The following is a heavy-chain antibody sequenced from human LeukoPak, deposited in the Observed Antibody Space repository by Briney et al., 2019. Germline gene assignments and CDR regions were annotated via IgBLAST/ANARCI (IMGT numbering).Heavy chain of an antibody. V-gene: IGHV3-74*01. CDR3: ARDYNYYFDY. CDR2: ISGDGSDT. J-gene: IGHJ4*02. CDR1: GFTARHYW. D-gene: IGHD1-1*01. Sequence: GGSLRLSCAASGFTARHYWMHWVRQAPGKGLVWLSRISGDGSDTTYADSVKGRFTISRDNAGNTLDLQMNSLRVEDTAVYYCARDYNYYFDYWGQGILVTVSS.